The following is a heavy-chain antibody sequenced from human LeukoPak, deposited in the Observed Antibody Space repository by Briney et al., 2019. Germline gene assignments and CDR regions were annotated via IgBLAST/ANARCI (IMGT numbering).Heavy chain of an antibody. Sequence: PSETLSLTCTVSGDSISSSNSYWGWIRQPPGKGLEWIGSIYYSGNTYYNASLKSRVTISVDTSKNQFSLKLTSVTAADTAVYYCATPGTHNEAAFDIWGQGTMVTVSS. CDR3: ATPGTHNEAAFDI. J-gene: IGHJ3*02. V-gene: IGHV4-39*01. CDR2: IYYSGNT. CDR1: GDSISSSNSY. D-gene: IGHD1-1*01.